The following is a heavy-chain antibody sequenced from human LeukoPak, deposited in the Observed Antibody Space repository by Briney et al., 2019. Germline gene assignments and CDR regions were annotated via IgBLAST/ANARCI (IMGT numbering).Heavy chain of an antibody. D-gene: IGHD5-24*01. CDR3: TKDRQPDGLYNFDY. V-gene: IGHV3-23*01. CDR1: GFTFRTYA. J-gene: IGHJ4*02. CDR2: ITGDGKII. Sequence: GGSLRLSCAASGFTFRTYAMNWVRQAPGKGLEWVSVITGDGKIIYYADSVKGRFSKSRDNSRNTLYLQMNSLRAEDTATYYCTKDRQPDGLYNFDYWGQGTQVSVSS.